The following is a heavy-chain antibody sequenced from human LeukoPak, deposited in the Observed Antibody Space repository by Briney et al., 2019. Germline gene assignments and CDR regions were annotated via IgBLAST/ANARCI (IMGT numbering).Heavy chain of an antibody. D-gene: IGHD6-13*01. CDR2: MNPNSGNT. J-gene: IGHJ2*01. CDR1: GYTFTSYD. V-gene: IGHV1-8*03. Sequence: GASVKVSCKASGYTFTSYDINWVRQATGQGLEWMGWMNPNSGNTGYAQKFQGRVTITRNTSISTAYVELGSLRSEDTAVYYCARHFSKNSVRPWQQLHWYFDLWGRGTLVTVSS. CDR3: ARHFSKNSVRPWQQLHWYFDL.